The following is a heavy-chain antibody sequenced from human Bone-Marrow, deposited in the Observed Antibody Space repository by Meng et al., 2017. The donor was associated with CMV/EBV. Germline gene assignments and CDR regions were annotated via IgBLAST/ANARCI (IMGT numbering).Heavy chain of an antibody. J-gene: IGHJ5*02. CDR2: ISAYNGNT. D-gene: IGHD2-2*01. CDR1: GYTFTSYG. CDR3: ARDRARIHCSSASCYASNWFDP. Sequence: ASVKVSCKASGYTFTSYGISWVRQAPGQGLEWMGWISAYNGNTNYAQKLQGRVTMTTDTSTSTAYMERRSLRSDDTAVYYCARDRARIHCSSASCYASNWFDPWGQGTLVTASS. V-gene: IGHV1-18*01.